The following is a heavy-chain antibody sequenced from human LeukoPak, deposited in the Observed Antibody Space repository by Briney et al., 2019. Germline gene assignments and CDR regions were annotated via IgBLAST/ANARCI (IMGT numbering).Heavy chain of an antibody. V-gene: IGHV4-59*01. J-gene: IGHJ6*03. CDR1: GGSISSYY. CDR2: IYYSGST. CDR3: ARVHYDFWSGYQHNYMDV. D-gene: IGHD3-3*01. Sequence: SETLSLTRTVSGGSISSYYWSWIRQPPGKGLEWIGYIYYSGSTNYNPSLKSRVTISVDTSKNQFSLKLSSVTAADTAVYYCARVHYDFWSGYQHNYMDVWGKGTTVTVSS.